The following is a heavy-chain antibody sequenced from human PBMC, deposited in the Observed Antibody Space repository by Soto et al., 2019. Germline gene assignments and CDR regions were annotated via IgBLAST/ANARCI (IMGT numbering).Heavy chain of an antibody. CDR3: ARYPANVKKGVFDY. D-gene: IGHD1-1*01. CDR2: ISSSSSYI. CDR1: GFTFSSYS. J-gene: IGHJ4*02. V-gene: IGHV3-21*01. Sequence: EVQLVESGGGLVKPGGSLRLSCAASGFTFSSYSMNWVRQAPGKGLEWVSSISSSSSYIYYADSVKGRFTISRDNAKNSLYLQMNSLRAEDTAVYYCARYPANVKKGVFDYWGQGTLVTVSS.